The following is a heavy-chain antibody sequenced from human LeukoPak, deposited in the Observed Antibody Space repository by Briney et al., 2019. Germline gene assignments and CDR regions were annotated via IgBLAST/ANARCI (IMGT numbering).Heavy chain of an antibody. CDR2: INPSGGST. CDR1: GYTFTSYY. CDR3: ARAEDSSGYYNYYFDY. J-gene: IGHJ4*02. Sequence: ASVKVSCKASGYTFTSYYMHWVRQAPGQGLEWMGIINPSGGSTSYAQKFQGRVTMTRDTSTSTVYMELSSLRSEDTAVYYCARAEDSSGYYNYYFDYWGQGTLVTVSS. V-gene: IGHV1-46*01. D-gene: IGHD3-22*01.